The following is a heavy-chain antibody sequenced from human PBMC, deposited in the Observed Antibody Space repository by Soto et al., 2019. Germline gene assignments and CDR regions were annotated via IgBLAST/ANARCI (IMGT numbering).Heavy chain of an antibody. CDR3: AGGGAYCGGDCPWYFDL. V-gene: IGHV3-33*01. J-gene: IGHJ2*01. CDR2: IWYDGSNK. D-gene: IGHD2-21*02. Sequence: GGSLRLSCAASGFTFSSYGMHWVRQAPGKGLEWVAVIWYDGSNKYYADSVKGRFTISRDNSKNTLYLQMNSLRAEDTAVYYCAGGGAYCGGDCPWYFDLWGRGTLVTVSS. CDR1: GFTFSSYG.